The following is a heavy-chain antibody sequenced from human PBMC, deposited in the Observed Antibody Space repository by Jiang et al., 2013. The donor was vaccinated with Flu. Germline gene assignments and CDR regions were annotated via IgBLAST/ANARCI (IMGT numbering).Heavy chain of an antibody. CDR1: GGSISSSNW. CDR3: ARVSSENWNGGHFDY. D-gene: IGHD1-1*01. J-gene: IGHJ4*02. Sequence: GSGLVKPSGTLSLTCAVSGGSISSSNWWSWVRQPPGKGLEWIGEIYHSGSTNYNPSLKSRVTISVDKSKNQFSLKLSSVTAADTAVYYCARVSSENWNGGHFDYWGQGTLVTVSS. V-gene: IGHV4-4*02. CDR2: IYHSGST.